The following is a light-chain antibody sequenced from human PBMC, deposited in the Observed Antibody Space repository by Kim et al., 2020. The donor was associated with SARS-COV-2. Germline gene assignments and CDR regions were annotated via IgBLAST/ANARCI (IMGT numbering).Light chain of an antibody. J-gene: IGKJ4*01. CDR2: DAS. CDR3: QQANTLPPT. CDR1: RRVDTY. Sequence: ASVGDRVTISCRASRRVDTYLIWYQQSPGKVPKLLIHDASHLQGGVPSRFSGSGSGTDFTLTINNLQPEDSAVYYCQQANTLPPTFGGGTKVDIK. V-gene: IGKV1-12*01.